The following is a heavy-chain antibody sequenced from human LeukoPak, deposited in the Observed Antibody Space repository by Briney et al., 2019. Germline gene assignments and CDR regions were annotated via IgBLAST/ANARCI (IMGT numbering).Heavy chain of an antibody. CDR3: ARALPGGYYDY. V-gene: IGHV3-64*01. Sequence: AGGSLRLSCAASGFTFSSSAMHWVRQAPGKGLEYVSAITNDGGSAYYANSVKGRFTISRDNSKNTLFLQMGSLRAEDMGLYYCARALPGGYYDYWGQETLVTVSS. CDR1: GFTFSSSA. CDR2: ITNDGGSA. D-gene: IGHD3-22*01. J-gene: IGHJ4*02.